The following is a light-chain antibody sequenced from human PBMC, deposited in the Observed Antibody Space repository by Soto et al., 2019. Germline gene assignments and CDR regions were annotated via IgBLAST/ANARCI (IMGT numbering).Light chain of an antibody. Sequence: EIVMTQSPATLSVSPGERATVSCRSSQSVSSNLAWYQQKPGQAPRLLIYGASTRATGIPARVSGSGSGTEFTLTIGSLQSEDFAVYYCQQYNNCPRTFGQGTKLEIK. CDR1: QSVSSN. CDR3: QQYNNCPRT. CDR2: GAS. V-gene: IGKV3-15*01. J-gene: IGKJ2*01.